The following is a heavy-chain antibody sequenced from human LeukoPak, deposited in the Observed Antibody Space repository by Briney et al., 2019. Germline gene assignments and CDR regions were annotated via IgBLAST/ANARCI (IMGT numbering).Heavy chain of an antibody. CDR2: VYPDDSNT. J-gene: IGHJ6*02. D-gene: IGHD3-22*01. V-gene: IGHV5-51*01. Sequence: GESLKISFKGSGHGFSSYWIAWVRPMPERGLEWMGTVYPDDSNTRYSPSFQGQVTISADKSISAAYLQWSSLKASDTAMYYCARQGSLYDSSGYYGYYYGMDVWGQGTAVTVSS. CDR3: ARQGSLYDSSGYYGYYYGMDV. CDR1: GHGFSSYW.